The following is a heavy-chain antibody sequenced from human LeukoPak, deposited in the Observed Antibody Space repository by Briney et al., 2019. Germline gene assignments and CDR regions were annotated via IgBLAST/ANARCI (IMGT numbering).Heavy chain of an antibody. D-gene: IGHD1-14*01. Sequence: GGSLRLSCAASGLRFSSYEMNWVRQAPGRGLEWVSYIGNTGRTIYYVDSVKGRFTVSRDNAKNSLYLQMNSLRAEDTAIYYCVRGDRYFFDYWGQGTLVTVSS. V-gene: IGHV3-48*03. J-gene: IGHJ4*02. CDR1: GLRFSSYE. CDR3: VRGDRYFFDY. CDR2: IGNTGRTI.